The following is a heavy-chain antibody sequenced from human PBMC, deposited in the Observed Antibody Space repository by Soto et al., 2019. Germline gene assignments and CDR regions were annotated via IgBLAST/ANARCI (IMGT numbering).Heavy chain of an antibody. Sequence: QVQLVESGGGVVQPGRSLRLSCAASGFTFSSYAMHWVRQAPGKGLEWVAVISYDGSNKYYADSVKGRFTISRDNSKNTLYLHMNSLRAEDTAVYYCARARISWWFDAFDIWGQGTMVTVSS. V-gene: IGHV3-30-3*01. CDR3: ARARISWWFDAFDI. J-gene: IGHJ3*02. CDR2: ISYDGSNK. CDR1: GFTFSSYA. D-gene: IGHD2-15*01.